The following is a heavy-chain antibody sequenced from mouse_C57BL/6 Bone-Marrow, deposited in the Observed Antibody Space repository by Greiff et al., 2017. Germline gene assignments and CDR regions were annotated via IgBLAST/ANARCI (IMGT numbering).Heavy chain of an antibody. Sequence: EVKLMESGGGLVKPGGSLKLSCAASGFTFSSYAMSWVRQTPEQRLEWVATISDGGGYTYYPDNVQGRFTISRDNATDNLYLKMGHLKCKDTAMEYCARECTIVTDWYFDVWGKGTTVTVSA. D-gene: IGHD2-5*01. J-gene: IGHJ1*03. CDR3: ARECTIVTDWYFDV. V-gene: IGHV5-4*01. CDR1: GFTFSSYA. CDR2: ISDGGGYT.